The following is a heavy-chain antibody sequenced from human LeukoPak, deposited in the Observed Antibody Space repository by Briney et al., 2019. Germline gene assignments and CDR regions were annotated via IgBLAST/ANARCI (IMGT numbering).Heavy chain of an antibody. CDR2: ITSDSVTM. CDR3: ARVALRPIDYSNPEFDP. CDR1: GFTFSSYS. V-gene: IGHV3-48*01. Sequence: GGSLRLSCAASGFTFSSYSMNWVRQAPGQGLEWVSYITSDSVTMFYADSVKGRFTASRDNAENSMYLQMNSLRAEDTAVYYCARVALRPIDYSNPEFDPWGQGALVTVSS. J-gene: IGHJ5*02. D-gene: IGHD4-11*01.